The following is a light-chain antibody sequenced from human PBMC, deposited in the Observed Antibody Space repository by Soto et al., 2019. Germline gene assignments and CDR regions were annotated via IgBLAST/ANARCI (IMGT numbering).Light chain of an antibody. CDR1: QSISSFY. CDR3: QQYGGSPRT. Sequence: EIVLTQSPGTLYLSPGERATLSCRASQSISSFYLAWYQQTPGQAPRLLIYDASSKAAGIPDRFSGGGSGTDFTLTISRLEPEDFGVYYCQQYGGSPRTFGQGTKVDIK. J-gene: IGKJ1*01. CDR2: DAS. V-gene: IGKV3-20*01.